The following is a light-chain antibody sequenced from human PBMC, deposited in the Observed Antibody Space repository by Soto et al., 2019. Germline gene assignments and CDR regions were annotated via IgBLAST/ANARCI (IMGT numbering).Light chain of an antibody. Sequence: DIQMTQSPSSLSASVGDRVTITCQASQDITKYLSWFQQKPGKVPKLLIYDASELETGDPSRFSGSGSGTDFTFTISSLQPEDIATYYCQHYDNLPYTFGQGTKLEMK. J-gene: IGKJ2*01. V-gene: IGKV1-33*01. CDR1: QDITKY. CDR2: DAS. CDR3: QHYDNLPYT.